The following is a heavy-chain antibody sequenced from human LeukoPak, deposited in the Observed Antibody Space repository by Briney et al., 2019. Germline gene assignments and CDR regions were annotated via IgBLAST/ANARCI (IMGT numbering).Heavy chain of an antibody. J-gene: IGHJ6*02. D-gene: IGHD4-23*01. CDR2: MNPNSGNT. Sequence: GASVKVSRKASGYTFTSYDINWVRQATGQGLEWMGWMNPNSGNTGYAQKFQGRVTMTRNTSISTAYMELSSLRSEDTAVYYCARGSGGNSLWYYYYGMDVWGQGTTVTVSS. V-gene: IGHV1-8*01. CDR3: ARGSGGNSLWYYYYGMDV. CDR1: GYTFTSYD.